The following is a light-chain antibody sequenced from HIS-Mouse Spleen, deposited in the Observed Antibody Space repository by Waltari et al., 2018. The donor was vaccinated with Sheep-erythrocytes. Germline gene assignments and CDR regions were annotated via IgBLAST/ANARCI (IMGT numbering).Light chain of an antibody. CDR2: DAS. CDR3: QQFNSYLYT. J-gene: IGKJ2*01. Sequence: AIQLTQSPSSLSASVGDRVTITCRASQGISSALAWYQQKPGKAPKILIYDASSLESGVPSRFSGSRSGTEFTLTISSLQPEDFATYYCQQFNSYLYTFGQGTKLEIK. V-gene: IGKV1-13*02. CDR1: QGISSA.